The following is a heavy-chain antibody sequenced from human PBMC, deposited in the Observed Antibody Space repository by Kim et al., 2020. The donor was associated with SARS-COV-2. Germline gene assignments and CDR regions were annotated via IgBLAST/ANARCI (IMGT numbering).Heavy chain of an antibody. CDR2: TT. CDR3: TTGDSSSSDY. Sequence: TTDYAAPVKGRFTISRDDSKNTLYLQMNSLKTEDTAVYYCTTGDSSSSDYWGQGTLVTVSS. J-gene: IGHJ4*02. D-gene: IGHD6-6*01. V-gene: IGHV3-15*01.